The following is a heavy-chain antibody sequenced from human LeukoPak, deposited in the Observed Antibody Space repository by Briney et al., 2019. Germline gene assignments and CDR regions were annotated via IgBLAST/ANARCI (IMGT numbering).Heavy chain of an antibody. CDR1: GDSVSTNTAA. D-gene: IGHD5-24*01. CDR2: TYYRSKWYN. V-gene: IGHV6-1*01. Sequence: SQTLSLTCAISGDSVSTNTAAWNWIRQSPSRGLEWLGRTYYRSKWYNDYAVSVKSRITINPDTSKNQFSLHLNSVTPEDTAVYYCVRDVEMATDYWGQGTLVTVSS. CDR3: VRDVEMATDY. J-gene: IGHJ4*02.